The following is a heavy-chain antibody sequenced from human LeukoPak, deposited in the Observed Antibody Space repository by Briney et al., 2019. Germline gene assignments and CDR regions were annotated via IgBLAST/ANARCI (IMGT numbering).Heavy chain of an antibody. J-gene: IGHJ3*02. CDR1: GFTFSSYW. CDR3: VRRGGTFDI. D-gene: IGHD1-14*01. CDR2: VKEDGSEK. Sequence: GGSLRLSCAASGFTFSSYWMSWVRQAPGNRLEWVANVKEDGSEKNYVDSVKGRFTISRDNAKNSLSLQMNSLRVEDTAVYYCVRRGGTFDIWGQGTRVTVSS. V-gene: IGHV3-7*01.